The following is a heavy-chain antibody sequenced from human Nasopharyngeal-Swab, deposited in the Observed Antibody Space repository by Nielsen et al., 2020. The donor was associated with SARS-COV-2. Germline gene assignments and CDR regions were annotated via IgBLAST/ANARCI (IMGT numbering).Heavy chain of an antibody. J-gene: IGHJ3*02. CDR2: IRSKANSYAT. D-gene: IGHD1-26*01. CDR3: ARGPPYSGSYWDAFGI. Sequence: GESLKISCAASGFTFSGSAMHWVRQASGKGLEWVGRIRSKANSYATAYAASVKGRFTISRDDSKNTAYLQMNSLKTEDTAVYYCARGPPYSGSYWDAFGIRGQGTMVTVSS. CDR1: GFTFSGSA. V-gene: IGHV3-73*01.